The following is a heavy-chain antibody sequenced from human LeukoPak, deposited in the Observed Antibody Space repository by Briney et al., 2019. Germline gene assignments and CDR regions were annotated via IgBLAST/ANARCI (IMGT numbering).Heavy chain of an antibody. CDR2: ISRSSNTI. D-gene: IGHD3-10*01. J-gene: IGHJ4*02. CDR3: AREDSYYYGSGSYPFDY. Sequence: GSLRLSCAASGFTFSSYNMDWVRQAPGKGLEWVSYISRSSNTIYYTDSVKGRFTISRDNTKNSLYLQMNSLRAEDTAVYYCAREDSYYYGSGSYPFDYWGQGTLVTVSS. CDR1: GFTFSSYN. V-gene: IGHV3-48*04.